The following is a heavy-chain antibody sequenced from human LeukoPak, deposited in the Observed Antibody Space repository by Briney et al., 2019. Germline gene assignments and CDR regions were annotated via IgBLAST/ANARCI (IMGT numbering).Heavy chain of an antibody. CDR1: GGSISSYY. V-gene: IGHV4-59*01. CDR3: ASRGSGYRYFQH. J-gene: IGHJ1*01. CDR2: IYYSGST. D-gene: IGHD5-12*01. Sequence: SETLSLTCTVSGGSISSYYWSWIRQPPGKGLEWIGYIYYSGSTNYNPSLQSRVTISVDTSKNQFYLKLSSVTAADTAVYYCASRGSGYRYFQHWGQGTLVTVSS.